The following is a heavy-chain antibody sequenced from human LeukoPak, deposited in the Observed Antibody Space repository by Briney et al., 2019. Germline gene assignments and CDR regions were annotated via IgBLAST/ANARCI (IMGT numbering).Heavy chain of an antibody. CDR1: GFTVSSNY. Sequence: GGSLRPSCAASGFTVSSNYMSWVRQAPGKGLEWVSVIYSGNNTYYADSVKGRFTISRDNSKNTVYLQMNSLRAEDTAVYYCARDSIAVAGTFDYWGQGTLVTVSS. D-gene: IGHD6-19*01. V-gene: IGHV3-66*01. CDR3: ARDSIAVAGTFDY. CDR2: IYSGNNT. J-gene: IGHJ4*02.